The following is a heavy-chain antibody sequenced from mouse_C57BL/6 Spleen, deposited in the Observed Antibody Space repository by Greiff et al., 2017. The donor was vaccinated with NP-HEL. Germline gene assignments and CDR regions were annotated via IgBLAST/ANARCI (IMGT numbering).Heavy chain of an antibody. CDR1: GYAFSSSW. Sequence: VQLQQSGPELVKPGDSVTISCKASGYAFSSSWMNWVKQRPGKGLEWIGRIYPGDGDTNYNGKFKGKATLTADKSSSTAYMQLSSLTSEDSAVYFCARTITTVDWYFDVWGTGTTVTVSS. V-gene: IGHV1-82*01. CDR2: IYPGDGDT. CDR3: ARTITTVDWYFDV. D-gene: IGHD1-1*01. J-gene: IGHJ1*03.